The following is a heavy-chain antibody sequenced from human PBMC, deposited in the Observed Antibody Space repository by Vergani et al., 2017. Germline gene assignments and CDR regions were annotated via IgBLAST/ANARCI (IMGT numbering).Heavy chain of an antibody. CDR3: AKEGGGYYSCGTCYPEY. Sequence: QVQLVESGGGVVQPGGSLRLSCAASGFTFNSYGMHWVCQAPGKGLEWVASIRSDESRRYYGDSMEGPFTISRDNSKNTLYLQMKSLRPEDTAVYYCAKEGGGYYSCGTCYPEYWGQGTLVIVS. D-gene: IGHD2-15*01. CDR2: IRSDESRR. J-gene: IGHJ4*02. CDR1: GFTFNSYG. V-gene: IGHV3-30*02.